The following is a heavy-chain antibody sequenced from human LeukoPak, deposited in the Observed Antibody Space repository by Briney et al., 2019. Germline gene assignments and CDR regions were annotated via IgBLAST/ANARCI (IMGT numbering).Heavy chain of an antibody. V-gene: IGHV3-20*04. CDR3: AKDIGPLTYDYDTSAYSGAFEY. Sequence: GGSLRLSCATSGFTFDDYGMSWVRQAPGKGLEWVSGINWNGGSTGYADSVKGRFTISRDNAKNSLYLQMNSLRAEDTALYYCAKDIGPLTYDYDTSAYSGAFEYWGQGTLVTVSS. CDR2: INWNGGST. CDR1: GFTFDDYG. D-gene: IGHD3-22*01. J-gene: IGHJ4*02.